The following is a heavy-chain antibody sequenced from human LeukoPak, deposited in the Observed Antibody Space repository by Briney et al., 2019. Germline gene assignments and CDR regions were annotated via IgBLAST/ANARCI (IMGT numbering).Heavy chain of an antibody. CDR3: ARDRRLSGPNYYYYGMDV. V-gene: IGHV3-11*01. J-gene: IGHJ6*02. D-gene: IGHD3-10*01. CDR1: GFTFSDYY. CDR2: ISSSGSTI. Sequence: GGSLRLSCAASGFTFSDYYMSWIRQAPGKGLEWVSYISSSGSTIYYADSVKGRFTISRDNAKNSLYLQMNSLRAEDTAVYYCARDRRLSGPNYYYYGMDVWGQGTTVTVSS.